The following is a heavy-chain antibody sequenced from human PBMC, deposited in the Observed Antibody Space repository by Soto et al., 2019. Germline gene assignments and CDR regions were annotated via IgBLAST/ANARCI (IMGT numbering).Heavy chain of an antibody. Sequence: QVQLVESGGGVVQPGRSLRLSCAASGFTFSSYGMHWVRQAPGKGLEWVAVIWYDGSNKYYADSVKGRFTISRDNSKNTLYLQMNSLRAEDTAVYYCARGLGGSYYYGMDVWGQGTTVTVSS. CDR2: IWYDGSNK. J-gene: IGHJ6*02. D-gene: IGHD3-16*01. CDR3: ARGLGGSYYYGMDV. V-gene: IGHV3-33*01. CDR1: GFTFSSYG.